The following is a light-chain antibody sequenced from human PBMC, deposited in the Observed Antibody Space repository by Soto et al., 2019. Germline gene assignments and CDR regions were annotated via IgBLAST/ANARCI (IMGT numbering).Light chain of an antibody. CDR3: EAWDDSLTTVL. CDR1: SSNIGGNS. J-gene: IGLJ2*01. V-gene: IGLV1-51*01. Sequence: QSVLTQPPSVSAAPGQKVTISCSGSSSNIGGNSVSWYQQLPGTAPKLLIYDDNKRPSGIPDRFSGSKSGTSATLGITGLQTGDEADYYCEAWDDSLTTVLFGGGTKVTVL. CDR2: DDN.